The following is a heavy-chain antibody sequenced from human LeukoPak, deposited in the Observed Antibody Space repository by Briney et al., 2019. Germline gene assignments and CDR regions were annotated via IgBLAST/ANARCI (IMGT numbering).Heavy chain of an antibody. CDR1: GYTFTSYA. Sequence: ASVTVSCKTSGYTFTSYAMNWVRQAPGQGLEFMGWINTGTGNPTYAQGFTGRFVFSLDTSVSTAYLQISTLKPEDTAVYYCASFGAHSFDYWGQGTLVTVSS. CDR3: ASFGAHSFDY. J-gene: IGHJ4*02. CDR2: INTGTGNP. V-gene: IGHV7-4-1*02. D-gene: IGHD3-10*01.